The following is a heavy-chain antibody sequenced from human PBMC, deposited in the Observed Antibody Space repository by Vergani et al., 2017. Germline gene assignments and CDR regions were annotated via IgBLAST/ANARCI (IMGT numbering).Heavy chain of an antibody. CDR2: IVVGSGNT. J-gene: IGHJ4*02. CDR3: ARVGGRTAMAYFDY. Sequence: QMQLVQSGPEVKKPGTSVKVSCKASGFTFTSSAMQWVRQARGQRLEWIGWIVVGSGNTNYAQKFQERVTITRDMSTSTAYMELRSLRSDDTAVYYCARVGGRTAMAYFDYWGQGTLVTVSS. CDR1: GFTFTSSA. V-gene: IGHV1-58*02. D-gene: IGHD5-18*01.